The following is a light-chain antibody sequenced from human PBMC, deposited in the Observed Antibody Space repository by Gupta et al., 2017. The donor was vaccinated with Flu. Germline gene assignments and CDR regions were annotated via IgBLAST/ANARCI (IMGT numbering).Light chain of an antibody. CDR1: RGIYNY. CDR2: DAS. CDR3: QQYDNLPRVA. V-gene: IGKV1-33*01. Sequence: SSLSASVGDRVTITCQTSRGIYNYLNWYQQKPGKAPKLLIYDASNLETGVPSRFSGSGSGTDFTLTISSLQPEDVGIYYCQQYDNLPRVAFGPGTKVDI. J-gene: IGKJ3*01.